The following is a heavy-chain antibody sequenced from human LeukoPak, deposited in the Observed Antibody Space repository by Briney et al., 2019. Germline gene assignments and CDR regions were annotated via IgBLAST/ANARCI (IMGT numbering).Heavy chain of an antibody. CDR3: ARDLMGASHFDY. CDR2: IYYSGTT. D-gene: IGHD4/OR15-4a*01. V-gene: IGHV4-59*11. J-gene: IGHJ4*02. CDR1: GGRINNHY. Sequence: SETLSLTCTVSGGRINNHYWTWIRQPPGKGLEWLGYIYYSGTTNYNPSLRSRVTISIDTSKNQFSLKMSSVTAADTAVYYCARDLMGASHFDYWGQVTLVTVSS.